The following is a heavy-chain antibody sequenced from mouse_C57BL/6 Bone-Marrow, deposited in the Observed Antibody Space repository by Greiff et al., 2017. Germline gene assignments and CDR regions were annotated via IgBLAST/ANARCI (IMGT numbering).Heavy chain of an antibody. Sequence: VQLQQPGAELVRPGSSVKLSCKASGYTFTSYWMHWVKQRPIQGLEWIGNIDPSDSETHYNQKFKDKATLTVDKSSSTAYMQLSSLTSEDSAVYYCARENYYGSSYLAWFAYWGQGTLVTVSA. J-gene: IGHJ3*01. CDR1: GYTFTSYW. CDR2: IDPSDSET. D-gene: IGHD1-1*01. V-gene: IGHV1-52*01. CDR3: ARENYYGSSYLAWFAY.